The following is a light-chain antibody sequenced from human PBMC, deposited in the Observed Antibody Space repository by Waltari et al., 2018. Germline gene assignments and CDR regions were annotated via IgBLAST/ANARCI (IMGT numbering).Light chain of an antibody. J-gene: IGKJ1*01. CDR1: QSVSRA. Sequence: EIVLTQSPGTLSLSLGERATVSCRASQSVSRAIAWYQQKPGQAPRLLIYGASTRATGIPDRFSGSGSGTDFSLTISRLEPDDFAVYYCQHYLRLPVTFGQGTTVEI. CDR3: QHYLRLPVT. V-gene: IGKV3-20*01. CDR2: GAS.